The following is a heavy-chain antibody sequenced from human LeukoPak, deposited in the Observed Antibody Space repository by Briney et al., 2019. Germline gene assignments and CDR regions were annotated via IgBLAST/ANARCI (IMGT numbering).Heavy chain of an antibody. Sequence: ASVKVSCKALGYSFRDHHVIWVRQAPGQGLEWMGWIHPNTGDTKFGQNFQGRLTMTWDTSISTAYLDLHGLTSDDTAMFYCSSHYGPGPVWGQGTLVTASS. V-gene: IGHV1-2*02. J-gene: IGHJ4*02. D-gene: IGHD3-10*01. CDR3: SSHYGPGPV. CDR2: IHPNTGDT. CDR1: GYSFRDHH.